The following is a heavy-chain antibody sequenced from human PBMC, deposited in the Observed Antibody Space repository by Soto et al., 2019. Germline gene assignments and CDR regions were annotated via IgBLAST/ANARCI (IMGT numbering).Heavy chain of an antibody. CDR1: GYTFTSYY. D-gene: IGHD3-16*02. CDR2: INPSGGST. CDR3: ARDGPHYDYIWGSYRPQTNYFDY. V-gene: IGHV1-46*03. Sequence: ASVKVSCKASGYTFTSYYMHWVRQAPGQGLEWMGIINPSGGSTSYAQKFQGRVTMTRDTSTSTVYMELSSLRSEDTAVYYCARDGPHYDYIWGSYRPQTNYFDYWGQGTLVTVSS. J-gene: IGHJ4*02.